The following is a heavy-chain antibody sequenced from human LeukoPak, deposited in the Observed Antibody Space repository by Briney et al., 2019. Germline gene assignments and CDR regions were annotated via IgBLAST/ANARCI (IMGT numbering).Heavy chain of an antibody. CDR3: AREPPPGNGSGSYFFGGDLVTAPLYFDY. J-gene: IGHJ4*02. D-gene: IGHD3-10*01. CDR2: INTNTGNP. V-gene: IGHV7-4-1*02. CDR1: GYTFTSYA. Sequence: GASVKVSCKASGYTFTSYAMNWVRQAPGQGLEWMGWINTNTGNPTYAQGFTGRFVFSLDTSVSTAYLQISSLKAEDTAVYYCAREPPPGNGSGSYFFGGDLVTAPLYFDYWGQGTLVTVSS.